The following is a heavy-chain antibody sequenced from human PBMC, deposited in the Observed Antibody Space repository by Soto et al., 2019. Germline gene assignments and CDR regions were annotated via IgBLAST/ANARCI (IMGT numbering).Heavy chain of an antibody. CDR2: ISYDGSNK. D-gene: IGHD2-15*01. Sequence: QVQLVESGGGVVQPGRSLRLSCAASGFTFSSYAMHWVRQAPGKGLEWVAVISYDGSNKYYADSVKGRFTISRDNSKNTLYLQMNSLRAEDTAVYYCARDIVVVAATPHDYWGQGTLVTVSS. CDR1: GFTFSSYA. V-gene: IGHV3-30-3*01. J-gene: IGHJ4*02. CDR3: ARDIVVVAATPHDY.